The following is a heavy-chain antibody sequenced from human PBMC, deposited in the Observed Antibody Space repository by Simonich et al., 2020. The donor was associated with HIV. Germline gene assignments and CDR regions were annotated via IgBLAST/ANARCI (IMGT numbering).Heavy chain of an antibody. V-gene: IGHV4-34*01. Sequence: QVQLQQWGAGLLKPSETLSLTCAVYGGSFSGYYWSWIRQPPGKGLEWIGEINQRGSTNYNPSRKSRVTISVDTSKNQFSLKMRSLSAADTAVYYCARGRSPPRTGVLDSWGQGTQVIVSS. D-gene: IGHD7-27*01. CDR1: GGSFSGYY. J-gene: IGHJ4*02. CDR3: ARGRSPPRTGVLDS. CDR2: INQRGST.